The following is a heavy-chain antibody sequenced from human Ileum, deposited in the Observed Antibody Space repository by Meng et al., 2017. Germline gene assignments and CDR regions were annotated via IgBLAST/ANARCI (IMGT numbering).Heavy chain of an antibody. CDR2: IITIFGTA. CDR3: AIPDCSSTSCYAGY. J-gene: IGHJ4*02. V-gene: IGHV1-69*06. CDR1: GGNISSYA. Sequence: VRLWRSGAEVKKPGSSVKCSCKASGGNISSYAIRWVRQAPGQGLEWMGGIITIFGTANYAQKFQGRVTITADKSTSTAYMELSSLRSEDTAVYYCAIPDCSSTSCYAGYWGQGTLVTVS. D-gene: IGHD2-2*01.